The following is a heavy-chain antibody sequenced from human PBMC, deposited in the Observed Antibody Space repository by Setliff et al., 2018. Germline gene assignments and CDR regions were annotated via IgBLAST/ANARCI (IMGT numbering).Heavy chain of an antibody. Sequence: PGESLKISCMASEYSFTTYRIGWVCQMPGKGLEWMGIIYPGDPDTRYSPSFQGQVTISADKSINTAYLQWSSLKASDTAMYYCARRNTAMVYGFDIWGQGTMVTVS. CDR3: ARRNTAMVYGFDI. CDR1: EYSFTTYR. D-gene: IGHD5-18*01. V-gene: IGHV5-51*01. CDR2: IYPGDPDT. J-gene: IGHJ3*02.